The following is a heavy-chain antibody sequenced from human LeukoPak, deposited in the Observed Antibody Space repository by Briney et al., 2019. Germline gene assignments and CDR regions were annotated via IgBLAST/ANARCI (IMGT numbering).Heavy chain of an antibody. Sequence: PSQTLSLTCAVSGGSISTIGYSWSWIRRPPGKGLEWIGYIFPTGSTSYSPSLKSRVTIPLDRSKNLFSMTLNSVTAADTAVYYCARMAGRTLDHWGQGTLVTVSS. J-gene: IGHJ4*02. CDR1: GGSISTIGYS. CDR3: ARMAGRTLDH. V-gene: IGHV4-30-2*01. D-gene: IGHD1-7*01. CDR2: IFPTGST.